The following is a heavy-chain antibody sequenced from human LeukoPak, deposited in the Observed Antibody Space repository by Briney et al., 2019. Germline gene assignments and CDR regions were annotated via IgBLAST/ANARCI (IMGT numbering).Heavy chain of an antibody. CDR2: INPSTGGT. Sequence: ASVKVSCKASAYTFTGYYMHWVRQAPGQGLEWMGWINPSTGGTNYAQKFQGRVTMTRDTSISTAYMELSRLRSDDTAVYYCAREDDYGANSYDYWGQGTLVTVSS. V-gene: IGHV1-2*02. CDR3: AREDDYGANSYDY. CDR1: AYTFTGYY. J-gene: IGHJ4*02. D-gene: IGHD4-23*01.